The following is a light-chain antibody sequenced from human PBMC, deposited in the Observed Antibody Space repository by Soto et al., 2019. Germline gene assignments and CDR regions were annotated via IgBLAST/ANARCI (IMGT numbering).Light chain of an antibody. CDR1: SGDIGHYDY. CDR2: HVT. V-gene: IGLV2-14*03. CDR3: CSLTTSHTYV. J-gene: IGLJ1*01. Sequence: QSALTQPASVSGSPGQSITISCTGTSGDIGHYDYVSWYQQHPGKAPKLMIYHVTYRPSGVSNRYSGSKSGNSASLTISGLQADDEADYYCCSLTTSHTYVXGSGTKVTVL.